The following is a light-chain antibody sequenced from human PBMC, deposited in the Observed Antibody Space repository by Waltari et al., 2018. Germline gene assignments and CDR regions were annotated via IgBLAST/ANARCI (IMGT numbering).Light chain of an antibody. J-gene: IGLJ1*01. CDR2: DEG. Sequence: SYVLTPAPSVSVAPGQTARVTCGGDNSARTSGNWYQKKAGQAPVLVVYDEGDRPSGIPERFSGSNSGNMATLIITRVEAGDEADYFCQVWDATTDHSYVFGAGTKVTVL. V-gene: IGLV3-21*02. CDR3: QVWDATTDHSYV. CDR1: NSARTS.